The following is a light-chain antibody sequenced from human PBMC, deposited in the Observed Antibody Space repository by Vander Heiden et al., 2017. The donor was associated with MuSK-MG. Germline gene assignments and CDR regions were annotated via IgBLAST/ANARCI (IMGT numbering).Light chain of an antibody. CDR2: DVS. CDR3: TSDTSSNTWV. J-gene: IGLJ3*02. V-gene: IGLV2-14*03. Sequence: QSALTQPASVSVSPGPSITSSCTGTSRNVGGNYDVSWYQHNPATALKLMIYDVSKRPAGAANRFSGSKSGTTASLTISGRQAEDDDDYYCTSDTSSNTWVFGGGTKLTVL. CDR1: SRNVGGNYD.